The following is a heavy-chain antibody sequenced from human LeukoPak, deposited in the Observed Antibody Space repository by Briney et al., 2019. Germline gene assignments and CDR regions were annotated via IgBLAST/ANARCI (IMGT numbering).Heavy chain of an antibody. CDR3: ARGPRFFDY. Sequence: SETLSLTCTVSGGSISSYYWSWIRQPPGKGLEWIGYIYYSGSTNYNPSLKSRVTISVDTSKNQFSLKLGSVTAADTAVYYCARGPRFFDYWGQGTLVTVSS. V-gene: IGHV4-59*01. D-gene: IGHD3-3*01. CDR1: GGSISSYY. CDR2: IYYSGST. J-gene: IGHJ4*02.